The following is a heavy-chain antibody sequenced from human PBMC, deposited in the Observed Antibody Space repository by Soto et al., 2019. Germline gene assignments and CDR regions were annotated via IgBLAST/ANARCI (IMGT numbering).Heavy chain of an antibody. V-gene: IGHV3-48*04. CDR2: ISSSSDTI. CDR1: GLTSSDHN. J-gene: IGHJ4*02. Sequence: GSLSLTCAASGLTSSDHNMVWVRQAPGRGLEWVSYISSSSDTIYYADSVKGRFTISRDNAKNSLYPQMKSLRAEDTAVYYCARDRSYDSSGYFRYWGQGTLVTVSS. CDR3: ARDRSYDSSGYFRY. D-gene: IGHD3-22*01.